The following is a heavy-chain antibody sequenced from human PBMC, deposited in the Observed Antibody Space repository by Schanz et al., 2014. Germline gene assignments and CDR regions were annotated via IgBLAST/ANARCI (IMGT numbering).Heavy chain of an antibody. Sequence: EGQLAESGGGLVQPGGSLRLSCAVSGFTVSSNHMSWVRQAPGKGLEWVSVIYSGIGAYYADSVKNRFTVSRDNAKNTLYLQMNSLRAEDTAVYYCARDNYYGSGSCAYWGQGTLVTVSS. J-gene: IGHJ4*02. V-gene: IGHV3-66*01. CDR3: ARDNYYGSGSCAY. CDR1: GFTVSSNH. D-gene: IGHD3-10*01. CDR2: IYSGIGA.